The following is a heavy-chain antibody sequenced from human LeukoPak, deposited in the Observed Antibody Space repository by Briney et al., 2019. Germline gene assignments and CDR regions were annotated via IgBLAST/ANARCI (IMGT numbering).Heavy chain of an antibody. V-gene: IGHV4-34*01. CDR1: GGSFSGYY. D-gene: IGHD3-10*01. CDR2: INHSGST. J-gene: IGHJ4*02. CDR3: ARTLWFGEFSEYYFDY. Sequence: SETLSLTCAVYGGSFSGYYWSWIRQPPGKGLEWIGEINHSGSTNYNPSLKSRVTISVGTSKNQFSLKLSSVTAADTAVYYCARTLWFGEFSEYYFDYWGQGTLVTVSS.